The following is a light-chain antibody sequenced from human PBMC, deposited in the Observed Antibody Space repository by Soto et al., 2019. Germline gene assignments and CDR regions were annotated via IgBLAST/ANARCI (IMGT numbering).Light chain of an antibody. J-gene: IGLJ2*01. V-gene: IGLV1-51*01. CDR3: GTWDSGLTVVV. CDR2: DNN. CDR1: TSNIGNSY. Sequence: QSVLTQPPSVSAAPGQKVTISCSGSTSNIGNSYVSWYQQLPGTATKLLIYDNNKRPSGIPDRFSGSKSGTSATLGITGLQTGDEADYYCGTWDSGLTVVVFGGGTKLTVL.